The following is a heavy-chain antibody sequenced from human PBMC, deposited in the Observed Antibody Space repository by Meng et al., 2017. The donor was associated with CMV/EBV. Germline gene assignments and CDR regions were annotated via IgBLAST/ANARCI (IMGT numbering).Heavy chain of an antibody. CDR2: ISSSSSYI. V-gene: IGHV3-21*01. CDR1: GFTFSSYS. CDR3: ARGTNKGWELLYYFDY. J-gene: IGHJ4*02. D-gene: IGHD1-26*01. Sequence: SCAASGFTFSSYSMNWVRQAPGKGLEWVSSISSSSSYIYYADSVKGRFTISRDNAKNSLYLQMNSLRAEDTAVYYCARGTNKGWELLYYFDYWGQGTLVTVPQ.